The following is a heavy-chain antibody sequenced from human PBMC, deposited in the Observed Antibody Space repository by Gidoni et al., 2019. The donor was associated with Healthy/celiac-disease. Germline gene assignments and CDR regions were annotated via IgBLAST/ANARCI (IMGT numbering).Heavy chain of an antibody. J-gene: IGHJ4*02. Sequence: EVQLVESGGVVVQPGGSLRLSCAASGFTFDDYTMHWVRQAPGKGLEWVSLISWDGGSTYYADSVKGRFTISRDNSKNSLYLQMNSLRTEDTALYYCAKDVSGYAPHWGQGTLVTVSS. CDR2: ISWDGGST. CDR3: AKDVSGYAPH. D-gene: IGHD5-12*01. CDR1: GFTFDDYT. V-gene: IGHV3-43*01.